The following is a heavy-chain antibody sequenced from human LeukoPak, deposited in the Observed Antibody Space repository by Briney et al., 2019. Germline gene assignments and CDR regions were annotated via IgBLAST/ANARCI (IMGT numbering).Heavy chain of an antibody. Sequence: SETLSLTCTVSGGSISNGSYYWGWIRQPPGKGLEWIGTIYHSGIAYYNPSLESRVTISVDTSRKQFSLRLSSVTAADTAVYYCARVTNPATVSTSSDMYVWGKGTSVTVSS. D-gene: IGHD4-17*01. V-gene: IGHV4-39*01. J-gene: IGHJ6*03. CDR3: ARVTNPATVSTSSDMYV. CDR1: GGSISNGSYY. CDR2: IYHSGIA.